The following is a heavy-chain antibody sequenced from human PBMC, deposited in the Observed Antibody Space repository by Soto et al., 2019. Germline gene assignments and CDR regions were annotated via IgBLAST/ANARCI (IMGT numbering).Heavy chain of an antibody. V-gene: IGHV4-31*03. CDR1: GGSISSGGYY. D-gene: IGHD2-2*01. J-gene: IGHJ3*02. CDR3: ARGRDIVVVPANGSGNDAFDI. CDR2: IYYSGST. Sequence: SETLSLTCTVSGGSISSGGYYWSWIRQHPGKGLEWIGYIYYSGSTYYNPSLKSRVTISVDTSKNQFSLKLSSVTAADTAVYYCARGRDIVVVPANGSGNDAFDIWGQGTMVT.